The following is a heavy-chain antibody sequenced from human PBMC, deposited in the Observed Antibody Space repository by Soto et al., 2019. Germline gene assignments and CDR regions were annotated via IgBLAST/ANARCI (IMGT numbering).Heavy chain of an antibody. CDR1: GGSISSGGYY. V-gene: IGHV4-31*03. CDR3: ARSITMVRGVITNWFDP. J-gene: IGHJ5*02. CDR2: IYYSGST. Sequence: SETLSLTCTVSGGSISSGGYYWSWIRQHPGKGLEWIGYIYYSGSTYYNPSLKSRVTISVDTSKNQFSLKLSSVTAADTAVYYCARSITMVRGVITNWFDPWGQGTLVTVSS. D-gene: IGHD3-10*01.